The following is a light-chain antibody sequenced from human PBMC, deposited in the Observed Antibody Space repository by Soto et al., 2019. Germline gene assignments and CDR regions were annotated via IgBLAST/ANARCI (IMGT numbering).Light chain of an antibody. Sequence: QSVLTQPASASGSPGQSITISCTGTSSDVGGYNYVSWYQQHPGKAPKLMIYEVSNRPSGVSNRFSGSKSGNTASLTISGLQAEDEDDYYCSSYTSSSTGVFGGGTKVTVL. CDR1: SSDVGGYNY. CDR3: SSYTSSSTGV. CDR2: EVS. J-gene: IGLJ3*02. V-gene: IGLV2-14*01.